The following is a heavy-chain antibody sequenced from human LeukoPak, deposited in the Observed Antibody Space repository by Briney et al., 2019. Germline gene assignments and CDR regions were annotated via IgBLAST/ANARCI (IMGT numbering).Heavy chain of an antibody. Sequence: SETLSLTCAVYGGSFSGYYWSWIRQPPGKGLEWIGEINHSGSTNYNPSLKSRVTMSVDTSKNQFSLKLSSVTAADTAVYYCARGPDYYGSGSYYKRKGYFDYWGQGTLVTVSS. J-gene: IGHJ4*02. CDR2: INHSGST. V-gene: IGHV4-34*01. CDR1: GGSFSGYY. D-gene: IGHD3-10*01. CDR3: ARGPDYYGSGSYYKRKGYFDY.